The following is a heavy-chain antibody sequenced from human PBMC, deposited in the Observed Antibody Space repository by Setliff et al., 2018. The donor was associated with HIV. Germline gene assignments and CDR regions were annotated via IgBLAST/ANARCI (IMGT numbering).Heavy chain of an antibody. D-gene: IGHD2-15*01. CDR2: IYPGDSDT. V-gene: IGHV5-51*01. CDR1: EYSFSSYW. CDR3: ARLGGICSGGSCTALAYTMDV. Sequence: GDSLKISCKGSEYSFSSYWIGWVRQMPGKGLEWMGIIYPGDSDTRYSPSFQGQVTISAVKSISTAYLQCSSLKASDTAMYYCARLGGICSGGSCTALAYTMDVWGQGTTVTVSS. J-gene: IGHJ6*02.